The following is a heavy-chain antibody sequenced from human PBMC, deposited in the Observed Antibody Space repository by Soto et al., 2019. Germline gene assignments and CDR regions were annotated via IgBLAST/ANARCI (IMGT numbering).Heavy chain of an antibody. CDR2: ISAYNGNT. V-gene: IGHV1-18*01. CDR3: ARGSGSYPPRHNWFDP. Sequence: ASVKVSCKASGYTFTSYGISWVRQAPGQGLEWMGWISAYNGNTNYAQKLQGRVTMTTDTSTSTAYMELRSLRSDDTAVYYCARGSGSYPPRHNWFDPWGQGXLVTVYS. D-gene: IGHD3-10*01. J-gene: IGHJ5*02. CDR1: GYTFTSYG.